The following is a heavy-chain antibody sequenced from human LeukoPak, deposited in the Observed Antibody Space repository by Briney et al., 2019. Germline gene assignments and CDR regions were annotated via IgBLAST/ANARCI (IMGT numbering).Heavy chain of an antibody. CDR2: IKQDGSEN. CDR1: GFTFSSYW. V-gene: IGHV3-7*01. CDR3: AREGRGDFDH. D-gene: IGHD3-10*01. J-gene: IGHJ4*02. Sequence: PGGSLKLSCAASGFTFSSYWMSWVRQAPGKGLEWVANIKQDGSENYYVDSVKGRFIISRDNAKNSLFLQMNSLRAEDTAVYYCAREGRGDFDHWGQGTLVTVSS.